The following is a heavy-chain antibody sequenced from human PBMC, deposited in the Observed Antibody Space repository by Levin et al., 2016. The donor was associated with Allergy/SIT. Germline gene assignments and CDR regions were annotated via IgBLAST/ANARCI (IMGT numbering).Heavy chain of an antibody. CDR2: INSDGTGT. CDR3: ATLREGQLVFIDI. V-gene: IGHV3-74*01. CDR1: GFTFSSYW. D-gene: IGHD6-6*01. Sequence: GESLKISCAASGFTFSSYWMHWVRQAPGKGLVWVSRINSDGTGTNYADSVKGRFTISRDDAKNTLYLQMNSLRAEDTAVYYCATLREGQLVFIDIWGQGTMVTVSS. J-gene: IGHJ3*02.